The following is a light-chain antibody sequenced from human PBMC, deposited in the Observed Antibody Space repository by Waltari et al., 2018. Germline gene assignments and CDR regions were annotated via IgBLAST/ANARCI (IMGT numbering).Light chain of an antibody. Sequence: AVTPPPSVSWSSRRQVIITSSGTSSSVVAYYYYSWYQQHPGKAPNLMIYDVSKRPSGVPDRFSGSKSGNTASLTISGLQAEDEADYYCCSYAGSYTWVFGGGTKLTVL. CDR2: DVS. CDR3: CSYAGSYTWV. V-gene: IGLV2-11*01. J-gene: IGLJ3*02. CDR1: SSSVVAYYY.